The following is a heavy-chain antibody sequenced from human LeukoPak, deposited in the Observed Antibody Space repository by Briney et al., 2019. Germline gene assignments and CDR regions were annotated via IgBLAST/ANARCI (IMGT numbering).Heavy chain of an antibody. D-gene: IGHD2-15*01. Sequence: GGSLRLSCAASGFTFSSYWMSWVRQAPGKGLVWVANIKQDGSEKYYVDSVKGRFTISRDNAKNSLYLQMNSLRAEDTAVYYCARHEDIVEVVAASDWGQGTLVTVSS. CDR3: ARHEDIVEVVAASD. V-gene: IGHV3-7*01. CDR2: IKQDGSEK. J-gene: IGHJ4*02. CDR1: GFTFSSYW.